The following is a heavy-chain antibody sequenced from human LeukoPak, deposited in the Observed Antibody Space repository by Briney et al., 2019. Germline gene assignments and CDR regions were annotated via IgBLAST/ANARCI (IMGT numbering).Heavy chain of an antibody. CDR2: IRSKANSYAT. CDR3: AKGTMGRGFGY. D-gene: IGHD3-10*01. Sequence: GGSLKLSCAASGFTFSGSAMHWVRQASGKGLEWVGRIRSKANSYATAYAASVKGRFTISRDNSKNTLYLQMNSLRAEDTAVYYCAKGTMGRGFGYWGQGTLVTVSS. CDR1: GFTFSGSA. V-gene: IGHV3-73*01. J-gene: IGHJ4*02.